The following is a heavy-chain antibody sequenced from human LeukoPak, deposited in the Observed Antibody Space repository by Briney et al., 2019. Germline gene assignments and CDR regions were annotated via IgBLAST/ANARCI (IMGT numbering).Heavy chain of an antibody. CDR2: ISGSGGST. Sequence: PGGSLRLSCAASGFTFSSYAMSWVRQAPGKGLEWVSAISGSGGSTYYADSVKGRFTISRDNSKNTLYLQMNSLRAEDTAVYYCARQEVSSGWSTFDYWGQGTLVTVSS. V-gene: IGHV3-23*01. D-gene: IGHD6-19*01. CDR3: ARQEVSSGWSTFDY. CDR1: GFTFSSYA. J-gene: IGHJ4*02.